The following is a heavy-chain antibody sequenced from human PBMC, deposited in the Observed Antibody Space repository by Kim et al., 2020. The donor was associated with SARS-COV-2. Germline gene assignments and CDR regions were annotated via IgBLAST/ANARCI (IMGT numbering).Heavy chain of an antibody. D-gene: IGHD6-19*01. V-gene: IGHV3-7*03. J-gene: IGHJ4*02. Sequence: GSLRLSCAASGFTFSSYWMSWVRQAPGKGLEWVANIKQDGSEKYYVDSVKGRFTISRDNAKNSLYLQMNSLRAEDTAVYYCARDLSSGWTDYYFDYWGQGTLVTVSS. CDR1: GFTFSSYW. CDR3: ARDLSSGWTDYYFDY. CDR2: IKQDGSEK.